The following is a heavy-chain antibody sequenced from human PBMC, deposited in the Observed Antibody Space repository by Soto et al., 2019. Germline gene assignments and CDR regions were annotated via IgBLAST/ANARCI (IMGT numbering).Heavy chain of an antibody. V-gene: IGHV4-39*01. Sequence: QLQLQESGPGLLKPSETLSLTCTVSGGSISSSSYYLGWIRQPPGKGLEWIGSIYYSGSTYYNPSLKSRVSISVDPSKNRFCVNVSSVTAADTAVYSCARRRIVVVTGTTFSDYWGQRSMVTVSS. D-gene: IGHD2-21*02. CDR3: ARRRIVVVTGTTFSDY. J-gene: IGHJ4*02. CDR2: IYYSGST. CDR1: GGSISSSSYY.